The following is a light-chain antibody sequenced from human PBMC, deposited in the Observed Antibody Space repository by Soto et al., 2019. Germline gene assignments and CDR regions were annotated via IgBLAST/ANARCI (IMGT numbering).Light chain of an antibody. CDR1: QGVGSN. Sequence: EIVMTQSPATLSVSPGERATLSCRASQGVGSNLAWYQQKPGQVPRLLIYGASNRATGIPARFSGSGSGTEFTLTFSSLQSEDFAVYYCQQYNKWPQTFGQGTKLEIK. V-gene: IGKV3-15*01. CDR2: GAS. J-gene: IGKJ2*01. CDR3: QQYNKWPQT.